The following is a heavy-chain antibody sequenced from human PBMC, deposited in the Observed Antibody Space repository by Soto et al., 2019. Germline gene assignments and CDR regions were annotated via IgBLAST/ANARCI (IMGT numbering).Heavy chain of an antibody. CDR2: IYYSGST. CDR3: ARRFAGDYGMDV. D-gene: IGHD3-10*01. V-gene: IGHV4-39*01. J-gene: IGHJ6*02. CDR1: GGSISSSSYY. Sequence: QLQLQESGPGLVKPSETLSLTCTVSGGSISSSSYYWGWIRQPPGKGLEWIGSIYYSGSTYYNPSLKSRVTISVDTSKNQFSLKLSSVTAADTAVYYCARRFAGDYGMDVWGQGTTVTVSS.